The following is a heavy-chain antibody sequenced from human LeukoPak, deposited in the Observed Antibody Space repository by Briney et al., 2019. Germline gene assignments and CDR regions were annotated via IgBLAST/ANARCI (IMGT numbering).Heavy chain of an antibody. D-gene: IGHD3-9*01. CDR1: GYTFTSYD. J-gene: IGHJ6*03. CDR2: MNPNSGNT. V-gene: IGHV1-8*01. Sequence: ASVKVSCKASGYTFTSYDINWVRQATGQGLEWMGWMNPNSGNTGYAQKFQGRVTMTRNTSISTAYMELSSLRSEDTAVYYCARGIRYFDWLSQTYYYYYMDAWAKGPRSPSP. CDR3: ARGIRYFDWLSQTYYYYYMDA.